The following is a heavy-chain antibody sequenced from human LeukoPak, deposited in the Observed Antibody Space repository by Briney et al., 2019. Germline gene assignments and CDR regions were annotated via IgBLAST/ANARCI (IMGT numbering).Heavy chain of an antibody. CDR1: GFTFDDYA. CDR2: ISWDGGST. D-gene: IGHD2-2*01. Sequence: GGSLILSCAASGFTFDDYAMHWVRQAPGKGLEWVSLISWDGGSTYYADSVKGRFTISRDNSKNSLYLQMNSLRAEDTALYYCAKDIGGYCSSTSCYYMDVWGKGTTVTVSS. J-gene: IGHJ6*03. CDR3: AKDIGGYCSSTSCYYMDV. V-gene: IGHV3-43D*03.